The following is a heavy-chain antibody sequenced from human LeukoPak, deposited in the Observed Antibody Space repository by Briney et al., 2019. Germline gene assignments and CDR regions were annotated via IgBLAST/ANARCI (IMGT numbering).Heavy chain of an antibody. CDR3: ARQFDDVPPHFDH. CDR2: IYPGDSDI. V-gene: IGHV5-51*01. Sequence: GGSLETSFKGSGYRFTTHWIVWGRPMPGKGLEGMGIIYPGDSDITYTPSFQGQVTISPDKSINTTYLQWSNLKASDTAIYYCARQFDDVPPHFDHWGQGTLVTVSS. D-gene: IGHD3-9*01. J-gene: IGHJ4*02. CDR1: GYRFTTHW.